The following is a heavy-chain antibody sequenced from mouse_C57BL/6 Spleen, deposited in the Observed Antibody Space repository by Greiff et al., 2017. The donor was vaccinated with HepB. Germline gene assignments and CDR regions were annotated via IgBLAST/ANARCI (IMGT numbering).Heavy chain of an antibody. D-gene: IGHD1-1*01. CDR1: GYTFTSYW. V-gene: IGHV1-69*01. J-gene: IGHJ4*01. CDR3: ARRGYYGSSYPYYYAMDY. CDR2: IDPSDSYT. Sequence: VQLQQSGAELVMPGASVKLSCKASGYTFTSYWMHWVKQRPGQGLEWIGEIDPSDSYTNYNQKFKGKSPLTVDKSSSTAYMQLSRLTSEDSAVYYCARRGYYGSSYPYYYAMDYWGQGTSVTVSS.